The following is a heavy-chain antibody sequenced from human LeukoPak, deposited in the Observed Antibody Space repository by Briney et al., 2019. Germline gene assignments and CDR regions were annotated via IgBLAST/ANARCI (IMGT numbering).Heavy chain of an antibody. CDR1: GFTFSSYE. D-gene: IGHD1-26*01. Sequence: PGGSLRLSCAASGFTFSSYEMNWVRQAPGKGLEWVAVISYDGSNKYYADSVKGRFTISRDNSKNTLYLQMNSLRAEDTAVYYCAKGEIGYFDYWGQGTLVTVSS. CDR2: ISYDGSNK. CDR3: AKGEIGYFDY. J-gene: IGHJ4*02. V-gene: IGHV3-30*18.